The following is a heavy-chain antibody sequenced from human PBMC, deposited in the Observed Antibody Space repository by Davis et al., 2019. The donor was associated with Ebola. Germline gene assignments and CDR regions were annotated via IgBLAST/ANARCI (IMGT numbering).Heavy chain of an antibody. CDR3: ARDVVGATISDY. D-gene: IGHD1-26*01. CDR1: GFTFSSYW. V-gene: IGHV3-7*01. J-gene: IGHJ4*02. CDR2: IKQDGSEK. Sequence: GESLKISCAASGFTFSSYWMSWVRQAPGKGLEWVANIKQDGSEKYYVDSVKGRFTISRDNAKNSLHLQMNSLRAEDTAVYYCARDVVGATISDYWGQGTLVTVSS.